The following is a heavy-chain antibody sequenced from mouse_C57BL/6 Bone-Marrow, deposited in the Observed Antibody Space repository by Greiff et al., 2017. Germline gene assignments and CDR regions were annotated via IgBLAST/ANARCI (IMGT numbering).Heavy chain of an antibody. CDR1: GYTFTTYS. CDR3: ARGTWADYAMDY. J-gene: IGHJ4*01. V-gene: IGHV1-47*01. CDR2: FHPYNDDT. D-gene: IGHD3-3*01. Sequence: VQLQQSGAELVKPGASVKMSCKASGYTFTTYSIEWMKQNHGKSLEWIGNFHPYNDDTKYNEKFKGKATLTVEKSSSTAYLELSRLTSDDSAVYYCARGTWADYAMDYWGQGTSVTVSS.